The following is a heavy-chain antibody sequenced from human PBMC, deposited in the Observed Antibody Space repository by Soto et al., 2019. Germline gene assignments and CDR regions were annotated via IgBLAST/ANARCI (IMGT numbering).Heavy chain of an antibody. Sequence: SETLSLTCTVSGGSMNSYYWTWIRQPPGKGLEWIGYIHSSGSTNYNPSLKSRVTMSVDTSNNQFSLNLTSLTAADTAIYYCTRANWYSEYWGQGTLVTVSS. CDR1: GGSMNSYY. D-gene: IGHD7-27*01. CDR3: TRANWYSEY. J-gene: IGHJ4*02. V-gene: IGHV4-59*01. CDR2: IHSSGST.